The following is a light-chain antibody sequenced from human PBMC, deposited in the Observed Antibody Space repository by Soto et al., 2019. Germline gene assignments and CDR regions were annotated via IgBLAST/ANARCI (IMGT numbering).Light chain of an antibody. J-gene: IGLJ1*01. CDR1: SSNIGNNA. CDR3: AAWDDSLNAYV. Sequence: QSVLTQPPSVSEAPRQRVTISCSGGSSNIGNNAVNWYQQLPGQAPKIVIYYDDLLTSGVSDRFSGSKSGISASLAISDLQSDDEADYYCAAWDDSLNAYVFGPGTKLTVL. V-gene: IGLV1-36*01. CDR2: YDD.